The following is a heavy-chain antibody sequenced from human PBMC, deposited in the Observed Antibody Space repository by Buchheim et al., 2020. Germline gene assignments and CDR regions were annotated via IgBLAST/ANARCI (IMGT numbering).Heavy chain of an antibody. CDR2: IIPPFGTA. CDR1: GGTFSNHA. CDR3: ASPNPWFGDYMLGRYYFDF. J-gene: IGHJ4*02. V-gene: IGHV1-69*06. D-gene: IGHD4-17*01. Sequence: QVQLVQSGAEVKKPGSSVKVSCTASGGTFSNHAFTWVRQAPGQGLEWMGGIIPPFGTANYAQKFQGRVTITADKSTSTAYMELNILRSEDTAVYYCASPNPWFGDYMLGRYYFDFWGQGTL.